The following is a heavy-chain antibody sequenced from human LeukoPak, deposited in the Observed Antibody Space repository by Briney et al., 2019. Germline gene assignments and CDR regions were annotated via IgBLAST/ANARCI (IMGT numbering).Heavy chain of an antibody. CDR2: INPNSGGT. CDR3: ARDSEMATGYFDY. D-gene: IGHD5-24*01. CDR1: GYTFTGYY. J-gene: IGHJ4*02. Sequence: ASVKVSCKASGYTFTGYYMHWVRQAPGQGLEWMGWINPNSGGTNYAQKFQGRVTMTGDTSISTAYMELSRLRSDDTAVYYCARDSEMATGYFDYWGQGTLVTVSS. V-gene: IGHV1-2*02.